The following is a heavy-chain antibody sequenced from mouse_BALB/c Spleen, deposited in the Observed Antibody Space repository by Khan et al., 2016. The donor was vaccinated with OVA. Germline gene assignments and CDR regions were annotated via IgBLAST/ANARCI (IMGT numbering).Heavy chain of an antibody. V-gene: IGHV2-9*02. CDR1: GFSLTSYG. D-gene: IGHD1-3*01. J-gene: IGHJ2*01. Sequence: QMQLEESGPGLVAPSQSLSITCTVSGFSLTSYGVHWVRQPPGKGLEWLGVIWAGGSTNYNSALMSRLSISKDNSKSQVFLKMNRQQTDDTAMYYCARLEDIWGQGTTLTVSS. CDR2: IWAGGST. CDR3: ARLEDI.